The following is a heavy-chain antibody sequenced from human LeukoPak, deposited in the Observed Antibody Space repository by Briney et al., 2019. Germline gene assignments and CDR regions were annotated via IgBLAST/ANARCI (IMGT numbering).Heavy chain of an antibody. CDR1: GFPLSSYS. J-gene: IGHJ4*02. CDR3: STAKFDN. V-gene: IGHV3-48*01. CDR2: INIDSITV. Sequence: PAASLRLSCAASGFPLSSYSINWVRQAPGKGLEWVSYINIDSITVNYADSVKGRFTISRDNAKNSLYLQMNGLRAEDTAVYYCSTAKFDNWGQGTLVTVSS.